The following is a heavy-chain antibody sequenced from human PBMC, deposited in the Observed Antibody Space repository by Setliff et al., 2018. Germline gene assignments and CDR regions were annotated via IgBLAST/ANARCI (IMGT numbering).Heavy chain of an antibody. J-gene: IGHJ3*02. V-gene: IGHV1-2*02. D-gene: IGHD1-26*01. CDR2: INPNSGGT. CDR3: ARDEWELVGLESAFDI. CDR1: GYTFTAYY. Sequence: ASVKVSCKASGYTFTAYYIYWVRQAPGQGLEWMGWINPNSGGTNSAQKFQGRVTMTRDTSISTAYMELSRLRSDDTAVYYCARDEWELVGLESAFDIWGQGTMVTVSS.